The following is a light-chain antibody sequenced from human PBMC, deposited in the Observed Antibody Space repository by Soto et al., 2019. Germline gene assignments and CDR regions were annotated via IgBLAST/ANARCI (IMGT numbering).Light chain of an antibody. V-gene: IGKV3-20*01. J-gene: IGKJ5*01. Sequence: EIVMTQSPATLSLSPGERAILSCRASQSVSSCQVAWYQQKPSRAPRLLIYGASFRATGIPDRFSGSGSGTDFTLTIGILEPEDVAVYYHQQYGSLITFGQGTRLEIK. CDR3: QQYGSLIT. CDR1: QSVSSCQ. CDR2: GAS.